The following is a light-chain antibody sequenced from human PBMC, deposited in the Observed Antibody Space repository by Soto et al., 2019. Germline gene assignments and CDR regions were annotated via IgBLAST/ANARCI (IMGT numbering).Light chain of an antibody. CDR2: GNS. V-gene: IGLV1-40*01. J-gene: IGLJ3*02. CDR3: QSYDSSSWV. Sequence: QSVLTQPPSVSGAPGQRVTISCTGSSSNIGAGYDVFWYQQLPGTAPKLLIYGNSNRPSGVPDRFSGSKSGTSASLAITGLQAEDEADYYCQSYDSSSWVFGGGTKLTVL. CDR1: SSNIGAGYD.